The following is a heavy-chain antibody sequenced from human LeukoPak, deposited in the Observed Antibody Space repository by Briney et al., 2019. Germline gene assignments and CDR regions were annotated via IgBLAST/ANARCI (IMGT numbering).Heavy chain of an antibody. CDR2: ISAYNGNT. J-gene: IGHJ6*03. Sequence: ASVKVSCKASGYTFTSYGISWVRQAPGQGLEWMGWISAYNGNTNYAQKLQGRVTVTTDTSTSTAYMELRSLRSDDTAVYYCARGVLGYCSSTSCYVDPYYYYYYMDVWGKGTTVTVSS. CDR1: GYTFTSYG. CDR3: ARGVLGYCSSTSCYVDPYYYYYYMDV. D-gene: IGHD2-2*01. V-gene: IGHV1-18*01.